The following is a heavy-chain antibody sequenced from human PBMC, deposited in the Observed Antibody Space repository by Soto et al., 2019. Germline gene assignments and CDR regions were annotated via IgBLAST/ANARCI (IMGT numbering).Heavy chain of an antibody. CDR2: ISYDGSNK. CDR1: GFTFSSYG. Sequence: QVQLVESGGGVVQPGRSLRLSCAASGFTFSSYGMHWVRQAPGKGLEWVAVISYDGSNKYYADSVKGRFTISRDNSKNTLYLQMNSLRAEDTAVYYSAKDEYSSGWYWGFDYWGQGTLVTVSS. J-gene: IGHJ4*02. CDR3: AKDEYSSGWYWGFDY. D-gene: IGHD6-19*01. V-gene: IGHV3-30*18.